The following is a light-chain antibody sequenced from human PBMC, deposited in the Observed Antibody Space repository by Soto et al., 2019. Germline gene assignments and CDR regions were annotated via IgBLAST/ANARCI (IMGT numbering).Light chain of an antibody. CDR2: SAS. CDR3: LQHKTFPWT. Sequence: DIQVTQSPSSLSASVGDRVTITCRASHDIGNDLGWYQQEPGKAPRRLIYSASTVQSGVPSRFRGSRSGTEFTLTISSLQPEDFVTYHCLQHKTFPWTFGQGTKVEMK. J-gene: IGKJ1*01. CDR1: HDIGND. V-gene: IGKV1-17*01.